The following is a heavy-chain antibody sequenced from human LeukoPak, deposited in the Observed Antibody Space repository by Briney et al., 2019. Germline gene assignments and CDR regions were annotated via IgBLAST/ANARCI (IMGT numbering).Heavy chain of an antibody. Sequence: ASVKVSCKASGYTFTSYDINWVRQATGQGLEWMGWMNPNSGNTGYAQKFQGRVTMTRNTSISTAYMELSSLRSEDTAVYYCARGSNIRYCSGGSCKQLDYWGQGTLVTVSS. CDR3: ARGSNIRYCSGGSCKQLDY. CDR1: GYTFTSYD. D-gene: IGHD2-15*01. V-gene: IGHV1-8*01. J-gene: IGHJ4*02. CDR2: MNPNSGNT.